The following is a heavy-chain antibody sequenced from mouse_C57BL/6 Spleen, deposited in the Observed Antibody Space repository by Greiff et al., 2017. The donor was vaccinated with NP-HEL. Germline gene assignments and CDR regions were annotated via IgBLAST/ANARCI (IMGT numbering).Heavy chain of an antibody. J-gene: IGHJ4*01. D-gene: IGHD2-5*01. CDR1: GYTFTDYN. Sequence: VQLQQSGPELVKPGASVKIPCKASGYTFTDYNMDWVKQSHGKSLEWIGDINPNNGGTIYNQKFKGKATLTVDKSSSTAYMELRSLTSEDTAVYYCARGDDSNYVPYAMDYWGQGTSVTVSS. V-gene: IGHV1-18*01. CDR2: INPNNGGT. CDR3: ARGDDSNYVPYAMDY.